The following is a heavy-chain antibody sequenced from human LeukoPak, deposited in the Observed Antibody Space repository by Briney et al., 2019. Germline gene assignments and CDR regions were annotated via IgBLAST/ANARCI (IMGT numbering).Heavy chain of an antibody. D-gene: IGHD3-16*01. V-gene: IGHV3-74*01. J-gene: IGHJ4*02. CDR1: GFTFSSYG. Sequence: GGSLRLSCAASGFTFSSYGMSWVRQAPGKGLVWVSRINSDGSSTSYADSVKGRFTISRDNAKNTLYLQMNSLRAEDTAVYYCAREFGRGISLTYWGQGTLVTVSS. CDR2: INSDGSST. CDR3: AREFGRGISLTY.